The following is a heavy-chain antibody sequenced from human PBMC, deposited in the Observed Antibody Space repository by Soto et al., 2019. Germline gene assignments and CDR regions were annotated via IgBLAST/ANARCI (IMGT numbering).Heavy chain of an antibody. J-gene: IGHJ5*02. V-gene: IGHV1-2*02. CDR1: GYTFTALY. Sequence: QVQLVQSECEVRKPGGSVKVSCQNSGYTFTALYMNWVRQAPGRGLEWMGWVNPNTGLTKYSQKFQVRVILTRDTSISKAYMELSGFTSGDTAVYYGTTLKLDHWGQGTHVTASS. CDR2: VNPNTGLT. D-gene: IGHD3-9*01. CDR3: TTLKLDH.